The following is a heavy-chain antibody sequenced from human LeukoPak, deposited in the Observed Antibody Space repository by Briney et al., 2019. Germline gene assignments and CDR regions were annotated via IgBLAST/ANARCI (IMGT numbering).Heavy chain of an antibody. CDR1: GGSISSSGYY. CDR3: AREYCSGGSCFESRLDY. CDR2: IYYSGST. V-gene: IGHV4-39*02. J-gene: IGHJ4*02. Sequence: SETLSLTCTVSGGSISSSGYYWGWIRQPPGKGLEWIGNIYYSGSTYYNPSLKSRVTISVDTSKNHFSLKLNSVTAADTAVYYCAREYCSGGSCFESRLDYWGQGTLVTVSS. D-gene: IGHD2-15*01.